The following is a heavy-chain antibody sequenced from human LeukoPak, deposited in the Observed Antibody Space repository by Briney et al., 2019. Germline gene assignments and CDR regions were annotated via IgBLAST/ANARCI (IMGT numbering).Heavy chain of an antibody. Sequence: GRSLRLSCAASGFCFSSYGMHWVRQAPGKGLEWVAVIWYDGSNKYYADSVKGRFTISRDKSKNTLYLQMNSLRAEDTAVYYCASLKGTLVDYWGQGTLVTVSS. J-gene: IGHJ4*02. D-gene: IGHD1-1*01. CDR2: IWYDGSNK. CDR1: GFCFSSYG. V-gene: IGHV3-33*01. CDR3: ASLKGTLVDY.